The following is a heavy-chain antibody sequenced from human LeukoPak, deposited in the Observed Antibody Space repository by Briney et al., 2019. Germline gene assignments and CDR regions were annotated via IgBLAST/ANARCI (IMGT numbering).Heavy chain of an antibody. V-gene: IGHV4-39*07. CDR2: IYYSGST. Sequence: PSETLSLTCTVSGGSISSSSYYWGWIRQPPGKGLEWIGSIYYSGSTYYNPSLKSRVTISVDTSKNQFSLKLSSVTAADTAVYYCARDDLGYFGSGGLGDGMDVWGQGTTVTVSS. CDR1: GGSISSSSYY. J-gene: IGHJ6*02. D-gene: IGHD3-10*01. CDR3: ARDDLGYFGSGGLGDGMDV.